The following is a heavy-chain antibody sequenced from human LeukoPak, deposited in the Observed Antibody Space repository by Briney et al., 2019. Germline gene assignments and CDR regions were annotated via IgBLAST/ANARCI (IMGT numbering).Heavy chain of an antibody. CDR2: NHSSGST. V-gene: IGHV4-4*09. Sequence: SETLCLTCSVSDGSISSYYWSWIPQPPGKGLECIWYNHSSGSTHYNPSPKSRVTTSLDTSKNQFSLKLSSVTAEDTAVYYCARLGSYSDHWGQGTLVTVSS. CDR3: ARLGSYSDH. D-gene: IGHD1-26*01. CDR1: DGSISSYY. J-gene: IGHJ4*02.